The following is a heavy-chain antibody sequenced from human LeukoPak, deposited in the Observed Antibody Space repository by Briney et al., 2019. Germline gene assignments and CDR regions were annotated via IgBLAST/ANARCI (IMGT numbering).Heavy chain of an antibody. V-gene: IGHV4-59*01. Sequence: PSETLSLTRTVSGGSISSYYWSWIRQPPGKGLEWIGYIYYSGSTNYNPSLKSRVTISVDTSKNQFSLKLSSVTAADTAAYYCARDSGDGYPYYFDYWGQGTLVTVSS. CDR1: GGSISSYY. CDR3: ARDSGDGYPYYFDY. J-gene: IGHJ4*02. D-gene: IGHD5-12*01. CDR2: IYYSGST.